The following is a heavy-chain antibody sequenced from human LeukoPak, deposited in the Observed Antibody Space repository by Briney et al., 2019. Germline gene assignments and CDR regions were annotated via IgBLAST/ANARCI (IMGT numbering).Heavy chain of an antibody. J-gene: IGHJ5*02. Sequence: GGSLRLSCAASGFTFSSYWMHWVRQGPGKGLVWVSRINSDGSSTNYADSVKGRFTISRDNAKNTLYLQMNSLRAEDTAVYYCARGIMYYDFWSGYYQSNWFDPWGQGTLVTVSS. CDR2: INSDGSST. CDR3: ARGIMYYDFWSGYYQSNWFDP. D-gene: IGHD3-3*01. CDR1: GFTFSSYW. V-gene: IGHV3-74*01.